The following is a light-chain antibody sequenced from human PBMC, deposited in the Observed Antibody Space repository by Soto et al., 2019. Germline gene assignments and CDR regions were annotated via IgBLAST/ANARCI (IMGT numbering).Light chain of an antibody. CDR2: AAS. CDR1: RSIRKY. CDR3: QQYNSYLT. Sequence: DIQMTQSPSSLSASVGDRVIITCRASRSIRKYLNWYQHKPGKVPTLLIYAASSWQSGVPSRFSGSGSGTEFPLTISSLQPDDFATYYCQQYNSYLTFGQGTRLEIK. V-gene: IGKV1-17*01. J-gene: IGKJ5*01.